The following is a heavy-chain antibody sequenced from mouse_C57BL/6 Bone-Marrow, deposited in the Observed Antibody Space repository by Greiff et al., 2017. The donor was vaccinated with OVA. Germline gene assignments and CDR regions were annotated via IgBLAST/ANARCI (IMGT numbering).Heavy chain of an antibody. V-gene: IGHV5-17*01. J-gene: IGHJ3*01. CDR3: ASLLSFAY. CDR1: GFTFGDYG. CDR2: ISSGSSTI. Sequence: EVHLVESGGGLVKPGGSLKLSCAASGFTFGDYGMHWVRQAPEKGLEWVAYISSGSSTIYYADTVKGRFTISRDNAKNTLFLQMTSLRSEDTAMYYCASLLSFAYWGQGTLVTVSA. D-gene: IGHD2-1*01.